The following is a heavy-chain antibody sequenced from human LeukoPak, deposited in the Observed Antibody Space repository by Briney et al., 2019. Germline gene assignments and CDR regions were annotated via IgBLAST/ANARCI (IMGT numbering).Heavy chain of an antibody. CDR1: GGSFSGYY. CDR3: ASDVTGTLTYDY. V-gene: IGHV4-34*01. Sequence: PSETLSLTCAVYGGSFSGYYWSWIRQPPGKGLXWIGEINHSGSTNYNPSLKSRVTISVDTSKNQFSLKLSSVTAADTAVYYCASDVTGTLTYDYWGQGTLVTVSS. CDR2: INHSGST. D-gene: IGHD1-20*01. J-gene: IGHJ4*02.